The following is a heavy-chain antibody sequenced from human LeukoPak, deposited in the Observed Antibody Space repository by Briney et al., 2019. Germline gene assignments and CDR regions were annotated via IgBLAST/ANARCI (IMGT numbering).Heavy chain of an antibody. CDR3: ARYSGYSSGWYFWFDP. V-gene: IGHV3-21*04. CDR1: GFTFSSYS. CDR2: ISSSSSYI. J-gene: IGHJ5*02. D-gene: IGHD6-19*01. Sequence: GGSLRLSCAASGFTFSSYSMNWVRQAPGKGLEWVSSISSSSSYIYYADSVKGRFTISRDNAKNSLYLQMNSLRAEDTAVYYCARYSGYSSGWYFWFDPWGQGTLVTVSS.